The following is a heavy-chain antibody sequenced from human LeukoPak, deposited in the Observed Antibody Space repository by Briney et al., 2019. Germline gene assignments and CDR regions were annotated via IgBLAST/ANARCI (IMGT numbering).Heavy chain of an antibody. Sequence: GSLRLSCAASGFTFSNYGMHWVRQAPGKGLEWVAVVWYDENNKYYGDSVKGRFTISRDNSKNTLYLQMNGLRAEDTAVYYCARGIAGAGYFDYWGQGTLVTVSS. CDR2: VWYDENNK. J-gene: IGHJ4*02. CDR1: GFTFSNYG. CDR3: ARGIAGAGYFDY. D-gene: IGHD1-26*01. V-gene: IGHV3-33*08.